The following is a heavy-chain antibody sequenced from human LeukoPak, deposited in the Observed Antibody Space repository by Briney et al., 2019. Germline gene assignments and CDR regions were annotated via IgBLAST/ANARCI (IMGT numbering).Heavy chain of an antibody. CDR2: IYPGDSDT. J-gene: IGHJ4*02. CDR3: ARLQSYYFNY. CDR1: GYSFTNSW. D-gene: IGHD4-11*01. Sequence: GESLKISCKGFGYSFTNSWIGWVRQMPGKGLEWMGNIYPGDSDTRYSPSFQGQVTISADKSIGTAYLQWSGLKASDTAMYYCARLQSYYFNYWGQGTLVTVSS. V-gene: IGHV5-51*01.